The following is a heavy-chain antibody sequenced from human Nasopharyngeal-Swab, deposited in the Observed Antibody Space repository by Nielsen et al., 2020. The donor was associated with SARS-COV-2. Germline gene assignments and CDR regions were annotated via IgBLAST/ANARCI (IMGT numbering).Heavy chain of an antibody. D-gene: IGHD3-22*01. Sequence: WIRQPPGKGLEWVSYISGSSSSMFYADSVRGRFTISRDNAKNSLYLQMNSPRAEDTAVYYCSRANYYDDYWGQGTLVTVSS. J-gene: IGHJ4*02. CDR3: SRANYYDDY. CDR2: ISGSSSSM. V-gene: IGHV3-48*04.